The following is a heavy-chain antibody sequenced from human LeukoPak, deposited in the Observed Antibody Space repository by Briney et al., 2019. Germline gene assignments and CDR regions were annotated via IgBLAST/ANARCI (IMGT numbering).Heavy chain of an antibody. CDR2: MNPNSGNT. Sequence: ASVKVSCKASGYTFTSYDINWVRQATGQGLEWMGWMNPNSGNTGYAQKFKGRVTMTRNTSISTAYMELSSLRSEDTAVYYCARDSEDIVVVPAAIGNNWFDPWGQGTLVTVSS. V-gene: IGHV1-8*01. D-gene: IGHD2-2*02. J-gene: IGHJ5*02. CDR3: ARDSEDIVVVPAAIGNNWFDP. CDR1: GYTFTSYD.